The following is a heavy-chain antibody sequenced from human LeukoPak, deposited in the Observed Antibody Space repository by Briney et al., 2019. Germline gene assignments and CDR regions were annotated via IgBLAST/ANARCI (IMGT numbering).Heavy chain of an antibody. D-gene: IGHD4-17*01. V-gene: IGHV3-48*02. CDR2: ISSSSSTM. Sequence: GGSLRPSCAASGFTFSSYSMNWVRQAPGKGLEWVSYISSSSSTMYYADSVKGRFTIYRDTAKNSLYPQMNSLRDEDTAVYYCARETVGMDVWGQGTTVTVSS. CDR1: GFTFSSYS. CDR3: ARETVGMDV. J-gene: IGHJ6*02.